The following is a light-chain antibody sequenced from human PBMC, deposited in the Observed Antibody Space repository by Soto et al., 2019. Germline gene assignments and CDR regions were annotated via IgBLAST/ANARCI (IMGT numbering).Light chain of an antibody. CDR1: QGIRSA. V-gene: IGKV1-6*01. J-gene: IGKJ1*01. CDR3: LLYYSYFWA. Sequence: AIQVTQSPSSLSASVGDRVTITCRTSQGIRSALGWYQQKPGKVPKLLIYAASTLRSGVPSRFSGSGSGRDFTRTISSLQPEDFATYYCLLYYSYFWAFGQGTKVEIK. CDR2: AAS.